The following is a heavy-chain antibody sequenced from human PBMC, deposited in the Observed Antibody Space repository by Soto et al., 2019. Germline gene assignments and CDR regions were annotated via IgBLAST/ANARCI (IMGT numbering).Heavy chain of an antibody. J-gene: IGHJ4*02. CDR1: GFTFSSYG. D-gene: IGHD4-17*01. CDR2: ISYDGSNK. CDR3: AKDLYGGAFDY. Sequence: QVQLVESGGGVVQPGRSLRLSCAASGFTFSSYGMHWVRQAPGKGLEWVAVISYDGSNKYYADSVKGRFTISRDNSKNTLYLQMNSLRAEDTAVYYCAKDLYGGAFDYWGQGTLVTVSS. V-gene: IGHV3-30*18.